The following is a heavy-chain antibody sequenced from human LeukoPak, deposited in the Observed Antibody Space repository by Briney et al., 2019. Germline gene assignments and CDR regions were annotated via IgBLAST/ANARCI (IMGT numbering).Heavy chain of an antibody. D-gene: IGHD1-14*01. CDR1: SGSFSGYY. J-gene: IGHJ4*01. CDR3: AGDHYLALKD. V-gene: IGHV4-34*01. Sequence: SETLSLTCAVSSGSFSGYYWSWIRQPPGKGLEWIGEISPSGSTTYNPSLKTRVTISTDTSQNQYSLKLNSVTAADTAVYYCAGDHYLALKDWGHGMLVTVSS. CDR2: ISPSGST.